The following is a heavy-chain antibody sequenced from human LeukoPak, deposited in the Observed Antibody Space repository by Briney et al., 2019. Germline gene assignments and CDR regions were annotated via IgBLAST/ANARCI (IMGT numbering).Heavy chain of an antibody. V-gene: IGHV1-18*01. J-gene: IGHJ4*02. CDR3: ARAEGFLEWLLLDY. CDR2: ISAYNGNT. CDR1: GYTFTSYG. D-gene: IGHD3-3*01. Sequence: ASVKVSCKASGYTFTSYGISWVRQAPGRGLEWMGWISAYNGNTNYAQKLQGRVTMTTDTSTSTAYMELRSLRSDDTAVYYCARAEGFLEWLLLDYWGQGTLVTVSS.